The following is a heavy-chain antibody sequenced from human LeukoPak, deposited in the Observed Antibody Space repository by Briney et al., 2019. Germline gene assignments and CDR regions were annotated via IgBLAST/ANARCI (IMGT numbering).Heavy chain of an antibody. D-gene: IGHD2-15*01. CDR1: GFTFSSYA. J-gene: IGHJ4*02. CDR2: ISGSGGST. CDR3: AKDSCSGGSCYEDY. Sequence: GSLRLSCAASGFTFSSYAMSWVRPAPGKGLEWVSGISGSGGSTYYADSVKGRFTISRDNSKKTLYLQMNSLTAEDTAVYYCAKDSCSGGSCYEDYWGQGTLVTVSP. V-gene: IGHV3-23*01.